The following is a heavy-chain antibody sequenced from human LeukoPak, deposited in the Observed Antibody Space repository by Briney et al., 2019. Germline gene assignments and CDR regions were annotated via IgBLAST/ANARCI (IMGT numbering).Heavy chain of an antibody. CDR3: ARDHLTMVRGTSDY. Sequence: ASVKVSCKASGYTFTSYGISWVRQAPGQELEWMGWISAYNGNTNYAQKLQGRVTMTTDTSTSTAYMELRSLRSDDTAVYYCARDHLTMVRGTSDYWGQGTLVTVSS. J-gene: IGHJ4*02. D-gene: IGHD3-10*01. CDR1: GYTFTSYG. CDR2: ISAYNGNT. V-gene: IGHV1-18*01.